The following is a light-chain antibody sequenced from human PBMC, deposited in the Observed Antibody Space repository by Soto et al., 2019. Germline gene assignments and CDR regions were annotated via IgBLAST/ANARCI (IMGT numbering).Light chain of an antibody. CDR1: QSLAYSDGNTY. J-gene: IGKJ2*01. V-gene: IGKV2-30*01. CDR3: MQGTHWPPYT. Sequence: DVVMTQSPLSLPVTLGQPASISCRSSQSLAYSDGNTYLNWFQQRPGQSPRRLIYKVSNRDSGVPDRFSGSGLGTDFTLKIIRVEAEDVGVYYCMQGTHWPPYTFGQGTKLEIK. CDR2: KVS.